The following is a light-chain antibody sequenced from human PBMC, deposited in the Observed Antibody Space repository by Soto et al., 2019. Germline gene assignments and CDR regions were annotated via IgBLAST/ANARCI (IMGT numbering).Light chain of an antibody. V-gene: IGKV3-20*01. CDR3: HPYGSSRT. Sequence: EIVLTQSPATLSLSPGERATLSCRASQSVSGYLAWYQQKPGQAPRLLIYDGSHRATGIPARFSGSGSGTDFTLTINRLEPEDFAVYYCHPYGSSRTFGQGTKVDIK. CDR1: QSVSGY. J-gene: IGKJ1*01. CDR2: DGS.